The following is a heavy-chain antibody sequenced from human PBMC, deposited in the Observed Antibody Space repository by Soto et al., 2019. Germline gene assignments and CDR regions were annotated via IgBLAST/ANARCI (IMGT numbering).Heavy chain of an antibody. Sequence: SETLSLTCAVYGGSVSGYYWGWIRQPPGKGLEWIGEINHSGSTNYNPSLKSRVTISVDTSKNQFSLKLSSVTAADTAVYYCAIGVWFGESMSYYYGMDVWGQGTTVTVSS. CDR2: INHSGST. J-gene: IGHJ6*02. CDR3: AIGVWFGESMSYYYGMDV. CDR1: GGSVSGYY. D-gene: IGHD3-10*01. V-gene: IGHV4-34*01.